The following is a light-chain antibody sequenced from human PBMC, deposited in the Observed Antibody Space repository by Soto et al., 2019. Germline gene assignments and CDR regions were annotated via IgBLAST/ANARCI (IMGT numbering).Light chain of an antibody. CDR3: QHYGSSHSNT. J-gene: IGKJ5*01. CDR2: GAS. V-gene: IGKV3-20*01. Sequence: EIVLTQSPGTLSLSPGERATLSCRASQSVSSTYLAWYQQKPGQAPRLLISGASSRATGIPDRSSGSGSGTDFTLTISRLEPEDFAVYYCQHYGSSHSNTFGQGTRLEIK. CDR1: QSVSSTY.